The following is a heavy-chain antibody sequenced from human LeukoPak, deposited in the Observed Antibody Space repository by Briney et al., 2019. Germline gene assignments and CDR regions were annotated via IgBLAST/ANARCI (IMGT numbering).Heavy chain of an antibody. D-gene: IGHD6-13*01. J-gene: IGHJ4*02. CDR3: ASAKVGSSWTY. CDR2: INPNSGGT. CDR1: GYTCTGYY. Sequence: GASVKVSCKASGYTCTGYYMHWVRQAPGQGLEWMGRINPNSGGTNYAQKFQGRVTMTRDTSISTAYMELSRLRSDDTAVCYCASAKVGSSWTYWGQGTLVTVSS. V-gene: IGHV1-2*06.